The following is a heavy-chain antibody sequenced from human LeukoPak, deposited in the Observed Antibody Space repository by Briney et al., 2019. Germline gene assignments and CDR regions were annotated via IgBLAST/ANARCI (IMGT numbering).Heavy chain of an antibody. J-gene: IGHJ5*02. Sequence: ASVKVSCKATGYIFSNYGISWVRQAPGHGLEWMGWISSGGSTNYAPKFQDRATMTTDTSTSTAYMELRSLRFDDTAVYYCARDFAWGSGGAPIDDNWLDPWGQGTLVTVSS. CDR3: ARDFAWGSGGAPIDDNWLDP. D-gene: IGHD7-27*01. CDR2: ISSGGST. CDR1: GYIFSNYG. V-gene: IGHV1-18*01.